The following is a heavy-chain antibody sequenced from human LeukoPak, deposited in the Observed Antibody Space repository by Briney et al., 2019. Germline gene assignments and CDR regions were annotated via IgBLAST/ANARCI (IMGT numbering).Heavy chain of an antibody. D-gene: IGHD2-15*01. CDR1: GFTFSAYS. J-gene: IGHJ4*02. CDR2: ISSTSDI. CDR3: ARDLNWCFDY. Sequence: GGSLRLSCAASGFTFSAYSMNWVRQAPGKGLEWVSYISSTSDIYYADSVKGRFTISRDNVKNSLYLQMNSLGAEDTAVYYCARDLNWCFDYWGQGILVTVSS. V-gene: IGHV3-21*05.